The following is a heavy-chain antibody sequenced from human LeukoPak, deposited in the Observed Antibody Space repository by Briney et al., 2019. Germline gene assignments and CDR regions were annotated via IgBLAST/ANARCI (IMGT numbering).Heavy chain of an antibody. Sequence: SETLSLACTVSGASVSSGGNYWSWIRQSPGKGLEWIGSFYYSGTTDYNPSLKGRVTMSIDRSKNQFSLNLNSVTAADTAVYYCARDTRNTWFYYWGQGTLVTVSS. CDR1: GASVSSGGNY. CDR2: FYYSGTT. J-gene: IGHJ4*02. V-gene: IGHV4-61*08. CDR3: ARDTRNTWFYY. D-gene: IGHD1/OR15-1a*01.